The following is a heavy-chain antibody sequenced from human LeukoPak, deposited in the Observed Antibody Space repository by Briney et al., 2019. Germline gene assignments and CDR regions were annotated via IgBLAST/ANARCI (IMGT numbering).Heavy chain of an antibody. Sequence: SETLSLTCTVSGGSISSYYWSWIRQPAGKGLEWIGRIYTSGSINYNPSLKSRVTISVDKSKNQFSLKLSSVTAADTAVYYCAREASTIVVVPAAMTYYYYYMDVWGKGTTVTVSS. D-gene: IGHD2-2*01. V-gene: IGHV4-4*07. CDR2: IYTSGSI. CDR3: AREASTIVVVPAAMTYYYYYMDV. CDR1: GGSISSYY. J-gene: IGHJ6*03.